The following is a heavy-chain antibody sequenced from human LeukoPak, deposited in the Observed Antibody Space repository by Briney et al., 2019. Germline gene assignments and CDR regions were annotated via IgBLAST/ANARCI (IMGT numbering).Heavy chain of an antibody. CDR3: VSAAGKGYFDY. CDR1: GYTFTGYY. Sequence: ASVKVSCKASGYTFTGYYMHWVRQAPGQGLEWMGWINPNSGGTTYAQKFQGRVTMTRDTSISTAYMELSRLRSDDTAVYYCVSAAGKGYFDYWGQGTLVTVSS. D-gene: IGHD6-13*01. CDR2: INPNSGGT. V-gene: IGHV1-2*02. J-gene: IGHJ4*02.